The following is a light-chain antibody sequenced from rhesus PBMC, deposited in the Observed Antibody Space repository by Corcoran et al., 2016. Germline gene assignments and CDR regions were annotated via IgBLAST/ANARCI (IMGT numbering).Light chain of an antibody. CDR3: QHYDSTPPMYT. CDR1: QGITND. V-gene: IGKV1-25*01. Sequence: DIQMTQSPSSLSASVGDRVTITCRASQGITNDLAWYQQKPGETPKLLIYEASSLQSGIPSRFSGSGSGTDFTLTLSSLQSEDFATYFCQHYDSTPPMYTFGQGTKVEIK. J-gene: IGKJ2*01. CDR2: EAS.